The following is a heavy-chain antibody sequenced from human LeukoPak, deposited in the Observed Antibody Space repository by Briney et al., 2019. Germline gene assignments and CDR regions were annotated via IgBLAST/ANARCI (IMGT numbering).Heavy chain of an antibody. D-gene: IGHD5-18*01. V-gene: IGHV4-34*01. CDR3: ARVQADTAMAY. CDR1: GGSFSGYY. CDR2: INHSGST. Sequence: SETLSLTCAVYGGSFSGYYWSWIRQPPGKGREWIGEINHSGSTNYNPSLKSRVTISVDTSKNKFYLKLSSVTAADTAVYYCARVQADTAMAYWGQGTLVTVSS. J-gene: IGHJ4*02.